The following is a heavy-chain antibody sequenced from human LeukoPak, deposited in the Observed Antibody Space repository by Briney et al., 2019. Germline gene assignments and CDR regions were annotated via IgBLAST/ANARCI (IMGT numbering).Heavy chain of an antibody. J-gene: IGHJ6*04. D-gene: IGHD3-10*02. Sequence: GGSLRLSCVASGFTFNNYNMNWVRQAPGKGLEWVSYISSSSTTIYYADSVKGRFTIPRDNAKNSLYLQMNSLRAEDTAVYYCAELGITMIGGVWGKGTTVTISS. CDR1: GFTFNNYN. V-gene: IGHV3-48*04. CDR2: ISSSSTTI. CDR3: AELGITMIGGV.